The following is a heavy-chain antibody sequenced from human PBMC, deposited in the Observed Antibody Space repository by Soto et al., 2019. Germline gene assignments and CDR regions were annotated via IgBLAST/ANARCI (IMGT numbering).Heavy chain of an antibody. CDR3: ARGLIRKLWLVLLAY. D-gene: IGHD6-19*01. V-gene: IGHV1-69*13. CDR2: IIPIFGTA. CDR1: GGTFSSYA. Sequence: ASVKVSCKASGGTFSSYAISWVRQAPGQGLEWMGGIIPIFGTANYAQKFQGRVTITADESTSTAYMELSSLRSEDTAVYYCARGLIRKLWLVLLAYWGQGTLVTVSS. J-gene: IGHJ4*02.